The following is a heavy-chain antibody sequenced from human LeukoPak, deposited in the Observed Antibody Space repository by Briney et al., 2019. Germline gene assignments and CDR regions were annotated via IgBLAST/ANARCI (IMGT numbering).Heavy chain of an antibody. CDR3: ARDYCSSTSCLFDY. V-gene: IGHV1-2*06. J-gene: IGHJ4*02. Sequence: ASVKVSCRASGYTFTGYHMHWVRQAPGQGLEWMGRINPNSGDTNYAQNFQGRVTMTRDASINTAYMELSRLRSDDTAAYYSARDYCSSTSCLFDYWGQGTLVTVSS. D-gene: IGHD2-2*01. CDR2: INPNSGDT. CDR1: GYTFTGYH.